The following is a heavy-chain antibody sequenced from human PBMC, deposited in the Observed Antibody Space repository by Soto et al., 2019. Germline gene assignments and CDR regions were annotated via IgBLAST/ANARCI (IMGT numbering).Heavy chain of an antibody. CDR1: GGTFSSYT. CDR3: ARSAAAGRGHFDY. D-gene: IGHD6-13*01. CDR2: IIPILGIA. Sequence: GASVKVSCKASGGTFSSYTISWVRQAPGQGPEWMGRIIPILGIANYAQKFQGRVTITADKSTSTAYMELSSLRSEDTAVYYCARSAAAGRGHFDYWGQGTLVTVSS. J-gene: IGHJ4*02. V-gene: IGHV1-69*02.